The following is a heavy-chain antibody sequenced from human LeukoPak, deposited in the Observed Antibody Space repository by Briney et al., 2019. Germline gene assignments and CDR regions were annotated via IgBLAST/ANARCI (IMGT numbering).Heavy chain of an antibody. CDR3: ASTVPFDY. CDR2: IYYSGST. D-gene: IGHD4-17*01. V-gene: IGHV4-39*07. Sequence: SETLSLTCTVSGGSINSTNYYWGWIRQPPGKGLEWIGSIYYSGSTYYNPSLKSRVTISVDTSKNQFSLKLSSVTAADTAVYYCASTVPFDYWGQGTLVTVSS. CDR1: GGSINSTNYY. J-gene: IGHJ4*02.